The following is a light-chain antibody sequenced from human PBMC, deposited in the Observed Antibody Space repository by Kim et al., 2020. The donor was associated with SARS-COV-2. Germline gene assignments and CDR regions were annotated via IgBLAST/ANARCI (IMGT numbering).Light chain of an antibody. V-gene: IGKV1-5*03. J-gene: IGKJ2*01. CDR1: ETITPY. CDR2: LAS. Sequence: SASVGDRVTITCRASETITPYLAWYQHKPGKAPSLLIYLASALQSGVSSRFGGTGSGTEFTLTINSLQPDDFATYYCQQYIRFPYTFGQGTKLEI. CDR3: QQYIRFPYT.